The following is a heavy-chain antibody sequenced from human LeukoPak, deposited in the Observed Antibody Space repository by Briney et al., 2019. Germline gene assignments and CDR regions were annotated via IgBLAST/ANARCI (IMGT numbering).Heavy chain of an antibody. J-gene: IGHJ5*02. D-gene: IGHD1-7*01. CDR3: ARGPPRITGTTRWFDP. V-gene: IGHV4-34*01. CDR2: INLSGST. CDR1: DGSFNGFY. Sequence: PSETLSLTCAVYDGSFNGFYWSWIRQPPGKGLEWIGEINLSGSTNYNPSLKSRVTISVDTSKNQFSLKLSSVTAADTAVYYCARGPPRITGTTRWFDPWGQGTLVIVSS.